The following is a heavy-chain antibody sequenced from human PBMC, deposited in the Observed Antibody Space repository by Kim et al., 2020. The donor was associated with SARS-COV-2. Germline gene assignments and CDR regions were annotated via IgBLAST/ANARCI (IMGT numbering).Heavy chain of an antibody. V-gene: IGHV4-39*01. Sequence: SETLSLTCTVSGGSISSSSYYWGWIRQPPGKGLEWIGSIYYSGSTYYNPSLKSRVTISVDTSKNQFSLKLSSVTAADTAVYYCATTTVTDYYYYGMDVWGQGTTVTVSS. J-gene: IGHJ6*02. CDR1: GGSISSSSYY. CDR3: ATTTVTDYYYYGMDV. CDR2: IYYSGST. D-gene: IGHD4-17*01.